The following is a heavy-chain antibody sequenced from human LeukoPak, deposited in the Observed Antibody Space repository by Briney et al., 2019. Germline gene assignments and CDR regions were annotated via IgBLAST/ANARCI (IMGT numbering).Heavy chain of an antibody. CDR1: GYTFTSYD. CDR3: ARGKRAVAGKGRPYYYYMDV. J-gene: IGHJ6*03. D-gene: IGHD6-19*01. Sequence: EASVKVSCKASGYTFTSYDINWVRQATGQGLEWMGWMNPNSGNTGYAQKFQGRVTMTRNTSISTAYMELSSLRSEDTAVYYCARGKRAVAGKGRPYYYYMDVWGKGTMVTVSS. CDR2: MNPNSGNT. V-gene: IGHV1-8*01.